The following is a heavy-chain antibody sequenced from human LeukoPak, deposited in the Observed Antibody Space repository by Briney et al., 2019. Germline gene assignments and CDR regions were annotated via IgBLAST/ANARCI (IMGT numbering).Heavy chain of an antibody. D-gene: IGHD2-15*01. Sequence: SETLSLTCTVSGGSISSYYWSWIRQPPGKGLEWIGYIYYSGSTNYNPSLKSRVTISVDTSKNQFSLKLSSVTAADTAVYYCARLGYCSGGSCGTYYYYGMDVWGQGTTVTVSS. J-gene: IGHJ6*02. CDR1: GGSISSYY. V-gene: IGHV4-59*08. CDR2: IYYSGST. CDR3: ARLGYCSGGSCGTYYYYGMDV.